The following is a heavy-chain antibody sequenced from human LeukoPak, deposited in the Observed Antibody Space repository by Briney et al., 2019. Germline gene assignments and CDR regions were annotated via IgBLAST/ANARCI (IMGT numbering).Heavy chain of an antibody. D-gene: IGHD3-22*01. Sequence: ASVKVSCKASGYTFTSYGISWVRQAPGQGLEWMGWISAYNGNTNYAQKLQGRVTMTTDTSTSTAYMELRSLRSDDTAVYYCARESRSDYYDSSGPFDYWGQGTLVTVPS. V-gene: IGHV1-18*01. CDR3: ARESRSDYYDSSGPFDY. CDR1: GYTFTSYG. CDR2: ISAYNGNT. J-gene: IGHJ4*02.